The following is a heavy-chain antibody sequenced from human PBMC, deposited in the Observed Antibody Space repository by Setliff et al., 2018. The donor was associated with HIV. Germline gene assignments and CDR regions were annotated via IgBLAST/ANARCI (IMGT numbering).Heavy chain of an antibody. CDR1: GFTFSSYS. J-gene: IGHJ3*02. Sequence: PGGSLRLSCAASGFTFSSYSMNWVRQAPGKGLEWVSSIRSSSSYIYYADSVKGRFTISRDNAKNSLYLQMNSLRAEDTAVYYCARDGTSITMIVVVTPDAFDIWGQGTMVTVSS. CDR2: IRSSSSYI. V-gene: IGHV3-21*01. D-gene: IGHD3-22*01. CDR3: ARDGTSITMIVVVTPDAFDI.